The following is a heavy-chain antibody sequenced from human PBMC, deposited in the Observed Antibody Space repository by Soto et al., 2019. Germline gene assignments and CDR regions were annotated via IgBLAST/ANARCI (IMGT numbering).Heavy chain of an antibody. CDR3: ARASGAYSGGSYYYYYYYGMDV. V-gene: IGHV4-30-4*01. CDR1: CGSIISGDYY. CDR2: IYYSGST. D-gene: IGHD2-15*01. Sequence: PSETLSLTCTFSCGSIISGDYYWSWIRQPPGKGLEWIGYIYYSGSTYYNPSLKSRVTISVDTSKNQFSLKLSSVTAADTAVYYCARASGAYSGGSYYYYYYYGMDVWGQGTTVTVSS. J-gene: IGHJ6*02.